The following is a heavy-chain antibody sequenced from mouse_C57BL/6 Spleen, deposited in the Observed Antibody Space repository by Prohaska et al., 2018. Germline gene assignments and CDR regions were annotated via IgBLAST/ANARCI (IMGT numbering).Heavy chain of an antibody. D-gene: IGHD1-1*01. CDR2: ISYSGST. Sequence: EYMGYISYSGSTYYNPSLKSRISITRDTSKNQYYLQLNSVTTEDTATYYCARLGYYGTPGYFDVWGTGTTVTVSS. V-gene: IGHV3-8*01. CDR3: ARLGYYGTPGYFDV. J-gene: IGHJ1*03.